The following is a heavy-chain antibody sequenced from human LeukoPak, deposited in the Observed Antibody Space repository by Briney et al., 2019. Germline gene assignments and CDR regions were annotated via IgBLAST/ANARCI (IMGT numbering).Heavy chain of an antibody. D-gene: IGHD2-2*01. CDR1: GGSISSYY. CDR3: ARLLVPAAGYFDY. Sequence: SETLSLTCTVSGGSISSYYWSWIRQPPGKGLEWIGYMYYSGSTNYNPSLKSRVTISVDTSKNQFSLKLSSVTAADTAVYYCARLLVPAAGYFDYWGQGTLVTVSS. CDR2: MYYSGST. V-gene: IGHV4-59*08. J-gene: IGHJ4*02.